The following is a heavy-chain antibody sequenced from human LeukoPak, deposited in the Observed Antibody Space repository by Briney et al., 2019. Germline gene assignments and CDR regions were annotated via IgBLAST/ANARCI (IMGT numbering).Heavy chain of an antibody. J-gene: IGHJ4*02. CDR1: GFTFSSYG. CDR2: INYGGNT. V-gene: IGHV4-39*07. Sequence: GSLRLSCAASGFTFSSYGMSWVRQAPGKGLEWIASINYGGNTYYNPSLQSRVTISVDTSKNQFSLRLGSVTAADTAVYYCARGFGPVSYGIMKYYFDYWGQGTLVTVSS. CDR3: ARGFGPVSYGIMKYYFDY. D-gene: IGHD5-18*01.